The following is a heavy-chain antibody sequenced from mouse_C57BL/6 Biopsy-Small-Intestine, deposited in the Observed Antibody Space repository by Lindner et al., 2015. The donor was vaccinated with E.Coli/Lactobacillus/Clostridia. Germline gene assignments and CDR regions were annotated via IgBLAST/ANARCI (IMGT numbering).Heavy chain of an antibody. CDR3: AREPYYGSSYYFDY. V-gene: IGHV1-81*01. D-gene: IGHD1-1*01. J-gene: IGHJ2*01. Sequence: VQLQESGPELVKPGASVKLSCKASGYTFTSYDINWVKQRTGQGLEWIGEIYPRSGNTYYNEKFKGKATLTADKSSSTAYMELRSLTSEDSAVYFCAREPYYGSSYYFDYWGPRHHSHSLL. CDR2: IYPRSGNT. CDR1: GYTFTSYD.